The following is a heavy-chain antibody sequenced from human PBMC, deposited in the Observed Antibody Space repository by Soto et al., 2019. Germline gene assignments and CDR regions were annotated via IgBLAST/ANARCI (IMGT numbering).Heavy chain of an antibody. D-gene: IGHD3-9*01. CDR2: ISSSSSYI. V-gene: IGHV3-21*01. J-gene: IGHJ4*02. Sequence: GGSLRLSCAASGFTFSSYSMNWVRQAPGKGLEWVSSISSSSSYIYYADSVKGRFTISRDNAKNSLYLQMNSLRAEDTAVYYCATNPLRYFDWLSTPYFDYWGQGTLVTVSS. CDR3: ATNPLRYFDWLSTPYFDY. CDR1: GFTFSSYS.